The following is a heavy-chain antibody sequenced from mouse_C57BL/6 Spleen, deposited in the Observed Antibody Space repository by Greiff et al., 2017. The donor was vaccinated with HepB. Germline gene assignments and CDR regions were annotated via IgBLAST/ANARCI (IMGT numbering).Heavy chain of an antibody. J-gene: IGHJ2*01. Sequence: QVQLQQPGAELVMPGASVKLSCKASGYTFTSYWMHWVKQRPGQGLEWIGEIDPSDSYTNYNQKFKGKSTLTVDKSSSTAYMQLSSLTSEDSAVYYCARKRLEGDFDYWGQGTTLTVSS. CDR2: IDPSDSYT. CDR3: ARKRLEGDFDY. CDR1: GYTFTSYW. V-gene: IGHV1-69*01. D-gene: IGHD3-2*02.